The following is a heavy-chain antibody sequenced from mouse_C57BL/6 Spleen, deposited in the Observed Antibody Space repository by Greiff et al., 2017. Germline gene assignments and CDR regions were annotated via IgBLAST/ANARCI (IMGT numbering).Heavy chain of an antibody. J-gene: IGHJ3*02. D-gene: IGHD6-1*01. V-gene: IGHV1-50*01. CDR3: ARRSDGY. CDR2: IDPSDSYT. Sequence: QVQLQQPGAELVKPGASVKLSCKASGYTFTSYWMQWVKQRPGQGLEWIGEIDPSDSYTNYNQKFKGKATLTVDTSSSTAYMQLSSLTSEDSAVYYCARRSDGYWGQGTLVTVSA. CDR1: GYTFTSYW.